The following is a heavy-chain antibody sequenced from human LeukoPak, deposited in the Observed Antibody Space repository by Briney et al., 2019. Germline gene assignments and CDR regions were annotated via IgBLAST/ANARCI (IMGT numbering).Heavy chain of an antibody. CDR3: ARGNNVLRFLEWFVGGYFDY. Sequence: GASVKVSRRASGYTFTAYFMHWVRPAPGQGLAGMGWIDPNRGGKNYPQKFQGRVTLTRATSISTAYMELSSLRSEDTAVYYCARGNNVLRFLEWFVGGYFDYWGQGTLVTVSS. V-gene: IGHV1-2*02. CDR1: GYTFTAYF. J-gene: IGHJ4*02. CDR2: IDPNRGGK. D-gene: IGHD3-3*01.